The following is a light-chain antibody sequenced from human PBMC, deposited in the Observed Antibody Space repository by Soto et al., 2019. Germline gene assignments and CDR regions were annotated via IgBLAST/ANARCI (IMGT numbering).Light chain of an antibody. CDR3: QQYYSYHYT. CDR2: GAS. J-gene: IGKJ2*01. CDR1: QDIHIY. Sequence: AIRLTQSPPAMSGSTGDGLNITCRASQDIHIYLAWYQQKPGGAPKVLISGASTLRSGVPSRFSGSGSGTEFALTIRSLQAEDFATYYCQQYYSYHYTLGQGTKVDIK. V-gene: IGKV1-8*01.